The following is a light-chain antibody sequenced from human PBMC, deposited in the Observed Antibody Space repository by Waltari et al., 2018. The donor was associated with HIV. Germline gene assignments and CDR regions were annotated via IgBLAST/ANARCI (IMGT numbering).Light chain of an antibody. CDR1: PCVLYASDNKNY. CDR2: WAY. J-gene: IGKJ1*01. Sequence: DIMMTQSPVSLAGSLGERATIHCRSSPCVLYASDNKNYLAWYQKKPGQPVMVLIYWAYFRESGVPDRFSGSGSGTVFTLAIKNVQAEDVATYYCHQYCATSWTFGRGTRVEI. V-gene: IGKV4-1*01. CDR3: HQYCATSWT.